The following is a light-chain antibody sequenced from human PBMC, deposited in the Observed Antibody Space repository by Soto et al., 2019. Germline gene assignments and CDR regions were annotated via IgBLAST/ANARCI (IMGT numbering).Light chain of an antibody. Sequence: LTQPPSASGTPGQRVTISCSGSSSNIGSNYVYWYQQLPGTAPKLLIYRNNQRPSGVPDRFSGSKSGTSASLAISGLRSEDEADYYCAAWDDRLSGRCVFGGGTKLTVL. V-gene: IGLV1-47*01. J-gene: IGLJ3*02. CDR3: AAWDDRLSGRCV. CDR2: RNN. CDR1: SSNIGSNY.